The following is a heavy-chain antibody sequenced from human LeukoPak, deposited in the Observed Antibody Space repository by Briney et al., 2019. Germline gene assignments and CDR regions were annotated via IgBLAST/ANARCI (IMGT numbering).Heavy chain of an antibody. D-gene: IGHD6-13*01. CDR2: IRYDGSNK. J-gene: IGHJ4*01. Sequence: GGSLRLSCAASGFTFSSYGMHWVRQAPGKGLEWVAFIRYDGSNKYYADSVKGRFTISRDNSKNTLYLQMSSLRAEDTAVYYCGKGLTAAGDPTTLDYWGHGTLVTVSS. CDR3: GKGLTAAGDPTTLDY. CDR1: GFTFSSYG. V-gene: IGHV3-30*02.